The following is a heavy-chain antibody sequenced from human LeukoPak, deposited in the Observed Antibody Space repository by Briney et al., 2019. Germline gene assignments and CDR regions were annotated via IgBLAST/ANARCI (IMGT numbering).Heavy chain of an antibody. J-gene: IGHJ4*02. CDR1: GFTFSSYA. V-gene: IGHV3-48*01. CDR2: ISSSGTI. CDR3: ARGGSSGSMIY. Sequence: PGGSLRLSCAASGFTFSSYAMSWVRQAPGKGLEWVSYISSSGTIYYADSVKGRFTISRDNAKNSLYLQMSSLRVEDTAVYYCARGGSSGSMIYWGQGTLVTVSS. D-gene: IGHD3-22*01.